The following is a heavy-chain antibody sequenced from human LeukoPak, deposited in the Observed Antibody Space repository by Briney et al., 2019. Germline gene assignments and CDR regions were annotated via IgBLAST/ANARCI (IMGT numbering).Heavy chain of an antibody. CDR3: ARGHQYYYDSSGYPGDY. CDR2: INPNSGGT. V-gene: IGHV1-2*02. D-gene: IGHD3-22*01. J-gene: IGHJ4*02. Sequence: SVKVSCKASGYTFTGYYMHWVRQAPGPGLEWMGWINPNSGGTNYAQKFQGRVTMTRDTSISTAYMELSRLRSDDTAVYYCARGHQYYYDSSGYPGDYWGQGTLVTVSS. CDR1: GYTFTGYY.